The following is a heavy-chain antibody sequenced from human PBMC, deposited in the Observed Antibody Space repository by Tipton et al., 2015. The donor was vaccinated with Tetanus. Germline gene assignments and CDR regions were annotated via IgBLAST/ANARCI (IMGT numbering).Heavy chain of an antibody. CDR3: ARDIAIVRARDWYFDV. CDR1: GFTFRSYG. Sequence: LSLTCAASGFTFRSYGMHWVRQAPGKGLEWVALIWYDGSNKNYADSVKGRFTISRDNSKNTLYLQMNSLSAEDTAVYYCARDIAIVRARDWYFDVWGRGTLVTVSS. V-gene: IGHV3-33*01. J-gene: IGHJ2*01. CDR2: IWYDGSNK. D-gene: IGHD2/OR15-2a*01.